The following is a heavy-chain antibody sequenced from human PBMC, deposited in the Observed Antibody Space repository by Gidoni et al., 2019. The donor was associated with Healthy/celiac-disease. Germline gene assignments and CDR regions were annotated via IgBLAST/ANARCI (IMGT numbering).Heavy chain of an antibody. Sequence: QVQLQQWGAGLLKPSETLSLTSAVYGGPFSGYYWSWIRQPPGKGLECIGEINHSGSTNYNPSLKSRVTISVDTSKNQFSLKLSSVTAADTAVYYCARVEYYYGSGRARYYYMDVWGKGTTVTVSS. D-gene: IGHD3-10*01. J-gene: IGHJ6*03. CDR1: GGPFSGYY. CDR3: ARVEYYYGSGRARYYYMDV. V-gene: IGHV4-34*01. CDR2: INHSGST.